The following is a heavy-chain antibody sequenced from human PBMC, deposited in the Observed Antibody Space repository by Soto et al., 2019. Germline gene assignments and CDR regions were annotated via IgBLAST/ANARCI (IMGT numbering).Heavy chain of an antibody. CDR1: GGSISSPNW. CDR3: AREGFDHRTDY. V-gene: IGHV4-4*02. Sequence: QVQLQESGPGLVKPSETLSLTCAVSGGSISSPNWWSWYRQPPGKGLEWIGEMYPSGSSNRNPSLHSRVNISLDTSKNHFSLKLTSLTAADTAMYYCAREGFDHRTDYWGQGIPVTVSS. CDR2: MYPSGSS. J-gene: IGHJ4*02.